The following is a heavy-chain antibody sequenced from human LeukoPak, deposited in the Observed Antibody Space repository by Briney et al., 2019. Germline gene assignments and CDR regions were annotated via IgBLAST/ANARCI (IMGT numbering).Heavy chain of an antibody. J-gene: IGHJ4*02. CDR3: ARLGDGVDILTGYYQTEQNYYFDY. D-gene: IGHD3-9*01. CDR2: IYYSGST. Sequence: SETLSLACAVSGGSIENNHWAWIRLPAGKGLEWIGYIYYSGSTNYNPSLKSRVTISVDTSKNQFSLKLSSVTAADTAVYYCARLGDGVDILTGYYQTEQNYYFDYWGQGTLVTVSS. V-gene: IGHV4-59*01. CDR1: GGSIENNH.